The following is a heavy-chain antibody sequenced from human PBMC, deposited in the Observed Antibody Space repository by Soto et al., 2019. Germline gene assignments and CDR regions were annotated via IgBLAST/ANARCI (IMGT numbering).Heavy chain of an antibody. CDR1: GFTFSSYA. Sequence: GGSLRLSCSASGFTFSSYAMHWVRQTPGMRLEYVSAITSNGGTTSYADSVKGRFTISRDNSRSTLYLQMSSLRPEDTAVYYCVKDPFFYYGMDVWGQGTTVTVSS. CDR3: VKDPFFYYGMDV. V-gene: IGHV3-64D*08. J-gene: IGHJ6*02. CDR2: ITSNGGTT.